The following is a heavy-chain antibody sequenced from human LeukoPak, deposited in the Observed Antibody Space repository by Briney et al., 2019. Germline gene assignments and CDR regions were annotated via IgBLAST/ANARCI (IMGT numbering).Heavy chain of an antibody. Sequence: ASVKVSCKASGYTFTSYGISWVRQATGQGLEWMGWMNPNSGNTGYAQKFQGRVTMTRNTSISTAYMELSSLRSEDTAVYYCARGFDPVDTTVTFYYYYYMDVWGKGTTVTISS. V-gene: IGHV1-8*02. CDR3: ARGFDPVDTTVTFYYYYYMDV. CDR2: MNPNSGNT. J-gene: IGHJ6*03. D-gene: IGHD4-17*01. CDR1: GYTFTSYG.